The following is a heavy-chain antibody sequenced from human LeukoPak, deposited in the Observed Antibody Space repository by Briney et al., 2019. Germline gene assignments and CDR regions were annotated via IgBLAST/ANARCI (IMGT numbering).Heavy chain of an antibody. CDR2: INPDSGGT. D-gene: IGHD6-19*01. CDR3: AKSSGWYSLQNWFDP. CDR1: GYTFTDYY. V-gene: IGHV1-2*02. Sequence: GASVKVSCKASGYTFTDYYMHWVRQAPGQGLEWMGWINPDSGGTNYAQKFQGRITMTRDTSISTAYMELSRLRSDDTAVYYCAKSSGWYSLQNWFDPWGQGTRVTVPS. J-gene: IGHJ5*02.